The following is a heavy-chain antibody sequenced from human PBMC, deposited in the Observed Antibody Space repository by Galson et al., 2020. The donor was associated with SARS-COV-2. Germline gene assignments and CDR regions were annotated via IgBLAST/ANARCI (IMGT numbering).Heavy chain of an antibody. CDR1: GFTFSSYG. CDR2: ISYDGSNK. CDR3: AKDSLYLRGYYYGMDV. V-gene: IGHV3-30*18. Sequence: TGGSLRLSCAASGFTFSSYGMHWVRQAPGKGLEWVAVISYDGSNKYYADSVKGRFTISRDNSKNTLYLQMNSLRAEDTAVYYCAKDSLYLRGYYYGMDVWGQGTTVTVSS. D-gene: IGHD2-2*01. J-gene: IGHJ6*02.